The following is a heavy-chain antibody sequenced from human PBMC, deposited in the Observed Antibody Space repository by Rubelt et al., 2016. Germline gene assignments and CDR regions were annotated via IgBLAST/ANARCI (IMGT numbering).Heavy chain of an antibody. V-gene: IGHV4-39*01. CDR2: IYYNGNT. CDR3: ARHGGYKPFDY. D-gene: IGHD5-18*01. CDR1: GGSIGSRADY. Sequence: QLQLQESGPGLVKPSETLSLTCTVSGGSIGSRADYWWGWIRQPPGKGLEWMGNIYYNGNTYYSPSLKSRVTVSADTSKNQCSLQLSSVTAADTAIYYWARHGGYKPFDYWGQGALVTVSS. J-gene: IGHJ4*02.